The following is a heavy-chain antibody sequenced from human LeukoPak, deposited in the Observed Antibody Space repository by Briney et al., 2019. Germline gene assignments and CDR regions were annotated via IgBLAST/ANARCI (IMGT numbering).Heavy chain of an antibody. CDR3: ARIMYSGSCEAFDI. Sequence: SETLSLTCTVSGGSLSCYYWSWIRQPAGKGLEYIGRTYTTGSANYNPSLKGRVSLPLDTSKNQFSLKLSSVTAADTAVYYCARIMYSGSCEAFDIWGQGTMVTVSS. CDR2: TYTTGSA. J-gene: IGHJ3*02. CDR1: GGSLSCYY. D-gene: IGHD1-26*01. V-gene: IGHV4-4*07.